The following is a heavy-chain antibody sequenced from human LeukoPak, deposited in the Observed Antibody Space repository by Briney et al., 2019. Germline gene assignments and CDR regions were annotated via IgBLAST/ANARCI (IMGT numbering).Heavy chain of an antibody. CDR3: AKSARRYCSGGSCYYFDY. D-gene: IGHD2-15*01. Sequence: PGGSLRLSCAASGFTFSSYGMHWVRQAPGKGLEWVAFIRYDGSNKCYADSVKGRFTISRDNSKNTLYLQMNSLRAEDTAVYYCAKSARRYCSGGSCYYFDYWGQGTLVTVSS. CDR2: IRYDGSNK. CDR1: GFTFSSYG. V-gene: IGHV3-30*02. J-gene: IGHJ4*02.